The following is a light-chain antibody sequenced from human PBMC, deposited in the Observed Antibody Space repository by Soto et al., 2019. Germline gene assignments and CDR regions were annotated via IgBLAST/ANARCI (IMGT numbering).Light chain of an antibody. Sequence: QLVLTQPPSVSGAPGQRVTISGPGGRTNIGAGYEVHWYQHLPGTAPKLLMYGVSNRPSGVPDRFSGSRSGTSASLAITGLQAEDEADYYCQSFDSSLSNSWVFGGGTKLTVL. CDR2: GVS. V-gene: IGLV1-40*01. J-gene: IGLJ3*02. CDR1: RTNIGAGYE. CDR3: QSFDSSLSNSWV.